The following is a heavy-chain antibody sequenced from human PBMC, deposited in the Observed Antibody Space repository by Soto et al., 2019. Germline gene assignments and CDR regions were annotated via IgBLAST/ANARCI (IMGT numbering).Heavy chain of an antibody. V-gene: IGHV4-34*01. Sequence: SETLSLTCAVYGGSFSGYYWSWIGQHAGKGREWIGEINHSGSTNYNPSLKSRVTISVDTSKNQFSLKLSSVTAADTAVYYCARLPTYDFWSGYYEKLYYYYGMDVWGQGTTVT. CDR2: INHSGST. CDR3: ARLPTYDFWSGYYEKLYYYYGMDV. J-gene: IGHJ6*02. CDR1: GGSFSGYY. D-gene: IGHD3-3*01.